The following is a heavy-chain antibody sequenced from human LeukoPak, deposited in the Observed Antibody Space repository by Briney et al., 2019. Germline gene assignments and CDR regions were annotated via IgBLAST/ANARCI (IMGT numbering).Heavy chain of an antibody. Sequence: GGSLRLSCAASGFTFNSYWMRWVRQAPGKGLEWVANIKEDGSEKYYVDSVKGRFTISRDNAENSLYLQMHSLRAEDTAVYYCATTLTVTTGFYWGQGTLVTVSS. D-gene: IGHD4-17*01. J-gene: IGHJ4*02. V-gene: IGHV3-7*01. CDR3: ATTLTVTTGFY. CDR2: IKEDGSEK. CDR1: GFTFNSYW.